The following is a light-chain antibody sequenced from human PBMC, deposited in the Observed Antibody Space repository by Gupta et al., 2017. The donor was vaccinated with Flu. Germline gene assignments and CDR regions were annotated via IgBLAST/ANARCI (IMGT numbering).Light chain of an antibody. CDR2: KAS. V-gene: IGKV1-5*03. CDR3: QHENSSPYT. CDR1: QSISSW. Sequence: DIQMTQSPSTLSASVGDRVTITCRASQSISSWLAWYQQKPGKAPKLLIYKASSVESGVPSRFSGSGSGTEFTLTISSLQPDDFATYYCQHENSSPYTFGQGTKLEIK. J-gene: IGKJ2*01.